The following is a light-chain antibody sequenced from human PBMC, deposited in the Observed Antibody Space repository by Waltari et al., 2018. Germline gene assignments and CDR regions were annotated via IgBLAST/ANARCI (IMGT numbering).Light chain of an antibody. CDR2: AAS. CDR3: QQGHSFPIT. CDR1: QGVRTW. J-gene: IGKJ5*01. V-gene: IGKV1-12*01. Sequence: DIQLTQSPSSVSASVGDSVIITCRASQGVRTWLAWYQQKPGEAPKLLIYAASSLLSGVPSRFTGSGSGTDFALTINNLQPDDFATYFCQQGHSFPITFGQGTRVDIK.